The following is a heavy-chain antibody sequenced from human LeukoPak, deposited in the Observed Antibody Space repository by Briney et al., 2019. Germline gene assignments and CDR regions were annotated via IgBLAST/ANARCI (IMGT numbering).Heavy chain of an antibody. V-gene: IGHV3-74*01. CDR2: INSDGSAT. Sequence: PGGSLRLSCAASGFTFGSPWMHWVRHAPGKGLVWVSRINSDGSATAYADSVKGRFTISRDNAENTLYLQMNSLRAEDTAVYYCVSFYETYWGRGTLVTVSS. D-gene: IGHD2/OR15-2a*01. CDR1: GFTFGSPW. CDR3: VSFYETY. J-gene: IGHJ4*02.